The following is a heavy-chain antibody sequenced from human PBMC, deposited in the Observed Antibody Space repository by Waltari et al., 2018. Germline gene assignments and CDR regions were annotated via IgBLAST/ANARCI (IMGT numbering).Heavy chain of an antibody. V-gene: IGHV3-23*01. Sequence: EVQLLESGGGLVQPGGSLRVSCAASGFTSSSYTISWVRQAPGKGLEWVSLISVSGGNTNYADSVKGRFTSSRDNSKNTVYLQMNSLRAEDTAIYYCAKTNDDIFGAVGWFDPWGQGTLVTVSS. CDR3: AKTNDDIFGAVGWFDP. J-gene: IGHJ5*02. D-gene: IGHD3-9*01. CDR1: GFTSSSYT. CDR2: ISVSGGNT.